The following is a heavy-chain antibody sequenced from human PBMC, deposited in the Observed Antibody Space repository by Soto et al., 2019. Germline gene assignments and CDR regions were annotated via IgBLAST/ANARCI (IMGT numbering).Heavy chain of an antibody. D-gene: IGHD3-10*01. J-gene: IGHJ6*02. CDR2: LDGAGGST. CDR3: AAPRDEYGSGVSWFTYGMDI. CDR1: GCTFSDFA. V-gene: IGHV3-23*01. Sequence: GWLRRAGVAYGCTFSDFAMTWVRHVPGRGLEWVASLDGAGGSTYYAESVRGRFSISRDDSQNTLFLQMKRLTVDDTAIYYCAAPRDEYGSGVSWFTYGMDIWGQGTKVTVSS.